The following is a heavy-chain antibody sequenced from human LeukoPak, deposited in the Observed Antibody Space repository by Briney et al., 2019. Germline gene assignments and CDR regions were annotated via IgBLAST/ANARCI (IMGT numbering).Heavy chain of an antibody. CDR3: AKDLMVIIVSGALDI. J-gene: IGHJ3*02. V-gene: IGHV3-23*01. D-gene: IGHD3-3*01. CDR2: ISSSGGNT. CDR1: GFTFSNYA. Sequence: GGSLRLSCAASGFTFSNYAMSWVRQAPGKGLEWVSAISSSGGNTYYADSVKGRFTISRDNSKNTLNLQMNSLRAEDTAVYYCAKDLMVIIVSGALDIWGQGTMVTASS.